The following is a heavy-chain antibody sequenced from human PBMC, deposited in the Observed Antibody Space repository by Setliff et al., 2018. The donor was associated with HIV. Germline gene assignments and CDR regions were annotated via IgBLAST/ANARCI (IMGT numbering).Heavy chain of an antibody. J-gene: IGHJ4*02. Sequence: GGSLRLSCGTSGFTFSNYGMNWVRQAPGKGLEWVSSISSSGTYIYYADSVKGRFTISRDNAKNSLSLQMNNLRAEDTAVYYCARESPTKAEGAMEYWGQGTLVTVSS. CDR1: GFTFSNYG. CDR2: ISSSGTYI. V-gene: IGHV3-21*04. D-gene: IGHD1-26*01. CDR3: ARESPTKAEGAMEY.